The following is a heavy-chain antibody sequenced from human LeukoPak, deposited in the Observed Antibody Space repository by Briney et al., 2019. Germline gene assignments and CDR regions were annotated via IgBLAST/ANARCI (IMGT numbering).Heavy chain of an antibody. CDR1: GFPFSDFY. D-gene: IGHD7-27*01. V-gene: IGHV3-11*01. CDR2: ISSGGTTI. Sequence: PGGSLRLSCTASGFPFSDFYMAWIRQPPGKGLECISYISSGGTTISYADSVRGRFTISRDNSKNTLYLQMNSLRAEDTAVYYCARVFWGGERYFDLWGRGTLVTVSS. J-gene: IGHJ2*01. CDR3: ARVFWGGERYFDL.